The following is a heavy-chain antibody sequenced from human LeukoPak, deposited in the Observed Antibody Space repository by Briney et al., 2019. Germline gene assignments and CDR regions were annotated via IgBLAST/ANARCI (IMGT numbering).Heavy chain of an antibody. J-gene: IGHJ3*02. CDR2: ISGSGGST. CDR1: GFTFSSYG. V-gene: IGHV3-23*01. Sequence: GGSLRLSCAASGFTFSSYGMHWVRQAPGKGLEWVSAISGSGGSTYYADSVKGRFTISRDNSKNTLYLQMNSLRAEDTAVYYCAKDCGGDCYWRDDAFDIWGQGTMVTVSS. D-gene: IGHD2-21*02. CDR3: AKDCGGDCYWRDDAFDI.